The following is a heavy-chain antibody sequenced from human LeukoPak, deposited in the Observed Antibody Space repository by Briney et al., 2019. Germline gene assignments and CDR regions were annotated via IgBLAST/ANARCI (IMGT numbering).Heavy chain of an antibody. D-gene: IGHD4-17*01. CDR2: ISGSGGST. CDR3: AKDRATVPYYFDY. Sequence: GLXGXXXISGSGGSTYYADSVKGRFTISRDNSKNTLYLQMNSLRAEDTAVYYCAKDRATVPYYFDYWGQGTLVTVSS. J-gene: IGHJ4*02. V-gene: IGHV3-23*01.